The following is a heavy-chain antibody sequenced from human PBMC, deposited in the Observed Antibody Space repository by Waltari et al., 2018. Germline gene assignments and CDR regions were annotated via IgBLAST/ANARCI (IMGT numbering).Heavy chain of an antibody. V-gene: IGHV1-69*12. CDR1: GGTFSSYA. J-gene: IGHJ5*02. CDR3: ARDRNWFDP. CDR2: INLSFGKA. Sequence: QVQLVQSGDEVKKPGSSVKVSCKASGGTFSSYAISWGRQAPGQGLEWMGGINLSFGKAPYEQKSQGRLSIPADDSTSTAYMELSSLRSEDTAVYYCARDRNWFDPWGQGTLVTVSS.